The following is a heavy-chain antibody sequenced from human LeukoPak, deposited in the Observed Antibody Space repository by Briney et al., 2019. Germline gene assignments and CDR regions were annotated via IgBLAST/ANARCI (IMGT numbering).Heavy chain of an antibody. CDR1: GFTFSSYW. D-gene: IGHD3-10*01. Sequence: GGSLRLSCAASGFTFSSYWMHWLRQAPGKGLVWVSRINSEGKTTSYADSVKGRFTISRDNAKNTLYLQMNSLRAEDTAVYYCARGAGSGSYETPPSFDYWGQGTLVTVSS. J-gene: IGHJ4*02. CDR2: INSEGKTT. CDR3: ARGAGSGSYETPPSFDY. V-gene: IGHV3-74*01.